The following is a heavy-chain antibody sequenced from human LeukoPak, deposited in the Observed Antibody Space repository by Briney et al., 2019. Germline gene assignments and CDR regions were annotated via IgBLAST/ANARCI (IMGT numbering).Heavy chain of an antibody. Sequence: GASVKVSCKASGGTFSSYAISWVRQAPGQGLDWMGRIIPILGIANYAQKFQGRVTVTADKSTSTAYMDLSSLRSEDTAVYYCARGGRAAAGYYYDGMDVWGQGTTVTVSS. CDR3: ARGGRAAAGYYYDGMDV. J-gene: IGHJ6*02. CDR1: GGTFSSYA. D-gene: IGHD6-13*01. V-gene: IGHV1-69*04. CDR2: IIPILGIA.